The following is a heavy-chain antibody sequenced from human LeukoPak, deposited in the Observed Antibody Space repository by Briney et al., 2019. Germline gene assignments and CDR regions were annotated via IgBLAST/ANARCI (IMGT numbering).Heavy chain of an antibody. Sequence: KPSETLSLTCTVSGGSISSYYWSWIRQPPGKGLEWIGYIYYSGSTNYNPSLKSRVTISVDTSKNQFSLKLSSVTAADTAVYYCARGYDSSGYVDYWGQGTLVAVSS. CDR2: IYYSGST. V-gene: IGHV4-59*01. D-gene: IGHD3-22*01. CDR3: ARGYDSSGYVDY. CDR1: GGSISSYY. J-gene: IGHJ4*02.